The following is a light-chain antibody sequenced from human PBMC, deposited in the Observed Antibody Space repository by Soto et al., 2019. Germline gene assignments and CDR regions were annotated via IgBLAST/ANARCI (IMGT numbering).Light chain of an antibody. Sequence: QSVLTQPPSASGSPGQSVTISCTGTSSDVGGYNYVSWYQQHPGKAPKLLTYAVNKRPSGVPDRFSGSKSGNTASLTVSGLQAEDEADYYCSSYAGNNKFVLGTGTKVTVL. V-gene: IGLV2-8*01. CDR2: AVN. CDR3: SSYAGNNKFV. CDR1: SSDVGGYNY. J-gene: IGLJ1*01.